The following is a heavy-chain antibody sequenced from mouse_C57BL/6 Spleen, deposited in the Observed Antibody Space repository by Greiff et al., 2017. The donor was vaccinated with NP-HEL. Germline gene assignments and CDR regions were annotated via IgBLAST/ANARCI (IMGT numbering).Heavy chain of an antibody. Sequence: QVQLQQSGAELAEPGASVKLSCKASGYTFTSYWMHWVKQRPGQGLEWIGYINPSSGYTKYNQKFKDKATLTADKSSSTAYMQLSSLTYEDSAVYYCAPDYYGSSTRFAYWGQGTLVTVSA. J-gene: IGHJ3*01. D-gene: IGHD1-1*01. CDR3: APDYYGSSTRFAY. CDR2: INPSSGYT. CDR1: GYTFTSYW. V-gene: IGHV1-7*01.